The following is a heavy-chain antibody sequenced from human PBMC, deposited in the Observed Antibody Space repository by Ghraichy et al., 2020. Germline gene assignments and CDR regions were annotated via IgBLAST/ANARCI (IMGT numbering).Heavy chain of an antibody. J-gene: IGHJ4*02. CDR3: ARLLLGWYFDY. Sequence: SETLSLTCTVSGGSISSYYWSWIRQPPGKGLEWIGYIYYSGSTNYNPSLKSRVTISVDTSKNQFSLKLSSVTAADTAVYYCARLLLGWYFDYWGQGTLVTVSS. CDR2: IYYSGST. CDR1: GGSISSYY. V-gene: IGHV4-59*08. D-gene: IGHD2-15*01.